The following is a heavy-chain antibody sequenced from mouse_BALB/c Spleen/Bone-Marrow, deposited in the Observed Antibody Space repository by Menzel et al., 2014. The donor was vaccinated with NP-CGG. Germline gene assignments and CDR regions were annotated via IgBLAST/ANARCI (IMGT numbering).Heavy chain of an antibody. CDR1: GFTFSNFA. V-gene: IGHV5-6-5*01. D-gene: IGHD2-4*01. CDR3: ARGYDYDFDY. Sequence: DVMLVESGGGLVKPGGSLKLSRAASGFTFSNFAMSWVRQTPDKRLEWVASISSGGSAYYPDSVKGRLSISRDNARDILFLQMSSLRSEDTAMYYCARGYDYDFDYWGQGTTLTVSS. J-gene: IGHJ2*01. CDR2: ISSGGSA.